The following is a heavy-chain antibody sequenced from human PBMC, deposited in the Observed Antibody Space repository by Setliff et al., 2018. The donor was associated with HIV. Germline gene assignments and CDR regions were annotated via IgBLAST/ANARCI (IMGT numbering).Heavy chain of an antibody. CDR3: ARWRTTGTGYYYYGMDV. D-gene: IGHD1-1*01. J-gene: IGHJ6*02. CDR1: GFTFSSYS. CDR2: ISSGSSYI. V-gene: IGHV3-21*01. Sequence: GGSLRLSCLASGFTFSSYSMNWVRQAPGKGLEWVSSISSGSSYIYYADSVKGRFTISRDNAKNSLYLQMNSLRAEDTAVYYCARWRTTGTGYYYYGMDVWGQGTTGTSP.